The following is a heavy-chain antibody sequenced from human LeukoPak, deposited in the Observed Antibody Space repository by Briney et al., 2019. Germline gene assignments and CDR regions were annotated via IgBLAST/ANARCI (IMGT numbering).Heavy chain of an antibody. J-gene: IGHJ4*02. V-gene: IGHV4-39*07. CDR1: GGSISGSSYY. CDR3: ARDPFRSHRPPLYWFGDP. D-gene: IGHD3-10*01. CDR2: IYYSGST. Sequence: SETLSLTCTVSGGSISGSSYYWGWIRQPPGKGLEWIGSIYYSGSTYYNPSLKSRVTISVDTSKNQFSLKLSSVTAADTAVYYCARDPFRSHRPPLYWFGDPWGQGTLVTVSS.